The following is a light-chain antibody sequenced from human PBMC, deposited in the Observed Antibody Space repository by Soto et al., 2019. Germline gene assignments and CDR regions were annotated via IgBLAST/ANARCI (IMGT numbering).Light chain of an antibody. V-gene: IGKV3-20*01. CDR1: QSVSSSY. Sequence: EIVLTQSPGTLSLSPGERATLSCRASQSVSSSYLAWYQQRPGQAPRLLIYGASSRATGIPDRFSGSGSGTDFTISISRLEPEDSAVYYCQQFGNSPRPFGQGTKVQIK. CDR3: QQFGNSPRP. J-gene: IGKJ1*01. CDR2: GAS.